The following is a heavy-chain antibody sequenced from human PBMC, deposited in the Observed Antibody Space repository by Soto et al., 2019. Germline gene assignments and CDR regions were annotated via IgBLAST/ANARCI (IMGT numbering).Heavy chain of an antibody. CDR2: INAGNGNT. CDR3: ARDRVVVPAENWFDP. V-gene: IGHV1-3*01. CDR1: GYTFTSYA. D-gene: IGHD2-2*01. Sequence: VASVKVSCKASGYTFTSYAMHWVRQAPGQRLEWMGWINAGNGNTKYSQKFQGRVTITRDTSASTAYMELSSLRSEDTAVYYCARDRVVVPAENWFDPWGQGTMVTVYS. J-gene: IGHJ5*02.